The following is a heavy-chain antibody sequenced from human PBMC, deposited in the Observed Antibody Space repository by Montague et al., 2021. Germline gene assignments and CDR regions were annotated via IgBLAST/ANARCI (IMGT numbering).Heavy chain of an antibody. V-gene: IGHV4-34*01. CDR3: ASDRGPFDY. CDR1: GGSLSEYY. J-gene: IGHJ4*02. Sequence: SETLSLTCGVYGGSLSEYYWTWIRQSPEKGLEWIGEVRHIGSTNYNPSLKCRVTMSVDKSKNQFSLKLRSVTAADTAVYYCASDRGPFDYWGQGTVATVSS. D-gene: IGHD3-10*01. CDR2: VRHIGST.